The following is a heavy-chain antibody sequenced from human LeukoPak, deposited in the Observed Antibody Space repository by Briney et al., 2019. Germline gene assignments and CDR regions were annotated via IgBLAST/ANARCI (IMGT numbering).Heavy chain of an antibody. Sequence: GGSLRLSCAASGFTFSTYAMGWVRQAQGKELEWISAISTNGVNTYYADSVKGRFTISRDNSRHTLSLQMNGLRADDTAVYYCAKGSAAARPYYFDSWGQGTLVAVSS. CDR2: ISTNGVNT. CDR3: AKGSAAARPYYFDS. D-gene: IGHD6-6*01. V-gene: IGHV3-23*01. CDR1: GFTFSTYA. J-gene: IGHJ4*02.